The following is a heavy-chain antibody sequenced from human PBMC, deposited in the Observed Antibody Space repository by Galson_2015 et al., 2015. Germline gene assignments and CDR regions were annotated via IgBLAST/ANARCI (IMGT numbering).Heavy chain of an antibody. V-gene: IGHV1-2*02. Sequence: SVKVSCKASGYTFTSYAMNWVRQAPGQGLEWMGWINPNSGGTNYAQKFQGRVTMTRDTSISTAYMELSRLRSDDTAVYYCATDLIRGNWFDPWGQGTLVTVSS. CDR1: GYTFTSYA. CDR2: INPNSGGT. CDR3: ATDLIRGNWFDP. D-gene: IGHD3-16*01. J-gene: IGHJ5*02.